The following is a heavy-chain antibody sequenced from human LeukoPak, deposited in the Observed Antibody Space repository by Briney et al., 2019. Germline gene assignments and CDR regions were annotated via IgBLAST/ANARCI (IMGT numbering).Heavy chain of an antibody. CDR1: GDSISSYY. V-gene: IGHV4-59*08. D-gene: IGHD6-19*01. J-gene: IGHJ4*02. CDR2: IYYSGST. Sequence: SETLSLTCTVSGDSISSYYWSWIRQPPGKGLEWIGYIYYSGSTYYNPSLKSRVTISVDTSKNQFSLKLSSVTAADTAVYYCARQRIAVAGEVDYWGQGTLVTVSS. CDR3: ARQRIAVAGEVDY.